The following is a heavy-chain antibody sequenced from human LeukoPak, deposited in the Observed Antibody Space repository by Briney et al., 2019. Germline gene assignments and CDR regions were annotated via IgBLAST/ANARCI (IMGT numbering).Heavy chain of an antibody. CDR1: GGSFSGYY. CDR2: INHSGST. D-gene: IGHD2-2*01. Sequence: KPSETLSLTCAVYGGSFSGYYWSWMRQPPGKGLEWIGEINHSGSTNYNPSLKSRVTISVDTSKNQFSLQLSSVPAADTAVYYCASSPIVVVPAAVSLFDYWGQGTLVTVSS. CDR3: ASSPIVVVPAAVSLFDY. V-gene: IGHV4-34*01. J-gene: IGHJ4*02.